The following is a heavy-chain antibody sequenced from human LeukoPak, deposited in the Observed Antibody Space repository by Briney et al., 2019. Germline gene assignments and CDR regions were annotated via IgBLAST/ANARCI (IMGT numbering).Heavy chain of an antibody. V-gene: IGHV1-69*04. J-gene: IGHJ3*01. CDR2: IIPMFGIT. CDR1: GGTFSSYA. Sequence: SVKVSCKASGGTFSSYAINWVRQAPGQGLEWMGRIIPMFGITKYAQKFQGRVTITADKSTSTVYMELSSLRSEDTAVYYCARDREEMPTQWEAFDFWGQGTMVTVSS. D-gene: IGHD5-24*01. CDR3: ARDREEMPTQWEAFDF.